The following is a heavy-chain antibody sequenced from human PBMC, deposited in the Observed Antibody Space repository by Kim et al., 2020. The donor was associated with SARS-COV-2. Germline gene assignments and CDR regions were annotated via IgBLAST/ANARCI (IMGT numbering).Heavy chain of an antibody. Sequence: QKCQGRVNITRDESASKAYLELSSLRSEDTAVYYCARDGTTRNGGYYFDYWGQGALVTVSS. V-gene: IGHV1-3*01. CDR3: ARDGTTRNGGYYFDY. J-gene: IGHJ4*02. D-gene: IGHD1-1*01.